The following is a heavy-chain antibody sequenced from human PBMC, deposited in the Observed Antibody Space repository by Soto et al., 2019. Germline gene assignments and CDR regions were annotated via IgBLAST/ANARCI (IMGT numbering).Heavy chain of an antibody. D-gene: IGHD3-22*01. CDR1: GYSFTIYW. CDR3: AXPRDNYYDSRGYYYFDY. V-gene: IGHV5-51*01. CDR2: IYPGDSDT. J-gene: IGHJ4*02. Sequence: PGESLKISCKGSGYSFTIYWIGWVRQMPGKGLEWMGIIYPGDSDTRYSPSFQGQVTISADKSISTAYLQWSSLKASDTAMYYCAXPRDNYYDSRGYYYFDYWGQGTLVTVSS.